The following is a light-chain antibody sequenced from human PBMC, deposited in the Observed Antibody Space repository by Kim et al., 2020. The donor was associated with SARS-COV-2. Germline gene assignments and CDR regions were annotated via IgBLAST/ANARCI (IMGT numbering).Light chain of an antibody. Sequence: APGKTARSTCGGNNIGSKSVHWYQQKSGQAPVLVIYYDSDRPSGIPERFSGSNSGNTATLTISRVEAGDEADYYCQVWDSSSDHRVFGGGTKLTVL. CDR3: QVWDSSSDHRV. V-gene: IGLV3-21*04. J-gene: IGLJ3*02. CDR2: YDS. CDR1: NIGSKS.